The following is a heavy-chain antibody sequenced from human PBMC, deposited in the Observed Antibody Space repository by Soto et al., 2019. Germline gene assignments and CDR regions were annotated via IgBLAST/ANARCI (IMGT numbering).Heavy chain of an antibody. J-gene: IGHJ3*01. V-gene: IGHV3-23*01. CDR1: GFTFNTFA. Sequence: GGSLRLSCAASGFTFNTFAMNWVRQAPGKGLEWVASISGIGGTTYYADSVKGRFTISRDTSKNTLDLQMNSLCAEDTAVYYCAKGFIVVVNAIRPEDNFGVWGQGTMVTVSS. D-gene: IGHD2-21*01. CDR2: ISGIGGTT. CDR3: AKGFIVVVNAIRPEDNFGV.